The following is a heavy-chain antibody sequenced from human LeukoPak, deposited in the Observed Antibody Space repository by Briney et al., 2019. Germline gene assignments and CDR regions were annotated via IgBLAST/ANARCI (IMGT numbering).Heavy chain of an antibody. CDR2: FDPEDGET. D-gene: IGHD3-22*01. V-gene: IGHV1-24*01. J-gene: IGHJ4*02. Sequence: GASVKVSCKVSGYTLTELSMHWVRQAPGKGLEWMGGFDPEDGETIYAQKFQGRVTMTEDTSTDTAYMELSSLRSEDTAVYYCATAQYYYDSSGYYYFDYWSQGTLVTVSS. CDR3: ATAQYYYDSSGYYYFDY. CDR1: GYTLTELS.